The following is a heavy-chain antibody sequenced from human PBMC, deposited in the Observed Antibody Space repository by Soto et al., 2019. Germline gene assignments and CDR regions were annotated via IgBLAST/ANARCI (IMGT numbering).Heavy chain of an antibody. CDR2: ISGSGGST. CDR3: ARGYYYDSRLDY. Sequence: SLRLSCAASGFTFSSYAMSWVRQAPGKGLEWVSAISGSGGSTYYADSVKGRFTISRDNSKNTLYLQMNSLRAEDTAVYYCARGYYYDSRLDYWGQGTLVTVSS. J-gene: IGHJ4*02. V-gene: IGHV3-23*01. D-gene: IGHD3-22*01. CDR1: GFTFSSYA.